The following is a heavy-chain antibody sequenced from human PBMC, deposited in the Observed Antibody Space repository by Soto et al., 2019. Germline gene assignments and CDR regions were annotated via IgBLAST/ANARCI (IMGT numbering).Heavy chain of an antibody. CDR3: ARQGTDFWSGYKVYMDG. CDR1: GGSFSGYY. D-gene: IGHD3-3*01. V-gene: IGHV4-34*01. J-gene: IGHJ6*03. CDR2: INHSGST. Sequence: SETLSLTCAVYGGSFSGYYWSWIRQPPGKGLEWIGEINHSGSTNYNPSLKSRVTISVDTSKNQFSLKLSSVTAADTAVYYCARQGTDFWSGYKVYMDGWGKGTTVTVFS.